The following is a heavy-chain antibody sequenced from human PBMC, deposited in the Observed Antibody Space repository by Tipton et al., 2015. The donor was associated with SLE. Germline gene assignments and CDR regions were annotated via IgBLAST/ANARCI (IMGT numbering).Heavy chain of an antibody. CDR1: GGSFSGHY. V-gene: IGHV4-34*10. CDR3: ARRRFQSASDY. D-gene: IGHD2-21*01. J-gene: IGHJ4*02. CDR2: IYYSGRT. Sequence: LRLSCAVYGGSFSGHYWSWIRQPPGKGLEWIGTIYYSGRTDYNPSLKSRVTMSVDTSMNQFSLKLNSVTAADTAVYYCARRRFQSASDYWGQGTLVSVSS.